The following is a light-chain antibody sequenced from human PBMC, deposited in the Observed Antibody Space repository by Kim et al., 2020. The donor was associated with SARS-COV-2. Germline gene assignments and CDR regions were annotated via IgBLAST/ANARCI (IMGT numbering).Light chain of an antibody. J-gene: IGLJ2*01. CDR1: SLRSYY. Sequence: SSELTQDPAVSVALGQTVRITCQGDSLRSYYATWYQQKPGQAPILVIYGKNNRPSGIPDRFSGSSSGNKASLTITGTQAGDEADYYCNSRDSNDNVVFGGGTQLTVL. CDR2: GKN. V-gene: IGLV3-19*01. CDR3: NSRDSNDNVV.